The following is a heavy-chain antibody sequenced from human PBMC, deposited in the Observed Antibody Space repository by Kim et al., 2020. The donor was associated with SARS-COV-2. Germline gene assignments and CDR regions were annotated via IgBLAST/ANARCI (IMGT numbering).Heavy chain of an antibody. V-gene: IGHV4-34*01. D-gene: IGHD1-26*01. Sequence: SETLSLTCAVYGGSFSGYYWSWIRQPPGKGLEWIGEINHSGSTNYNPSLKSRVTISVDTSKNQFSLKLSSVTAADTAVYYCARGGGSGSYYGDYWGQGTLVTVSS. CDR2: INHSGST. CDR3: ARGGGSGSYYGDY. J-gene: IGHJ4*02. CDR1: GGSFSGYY.